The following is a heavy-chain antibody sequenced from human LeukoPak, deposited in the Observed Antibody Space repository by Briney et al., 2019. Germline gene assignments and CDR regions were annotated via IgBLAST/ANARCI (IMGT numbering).Heavy chain of an antibody. V-gene: IGHV4-30-4*01. CDR2: IYYSGST. J-gene: IGHJ6*02. D-gene: IGHD3-3*01. CDR3: ARDREEDFWSGYGMDV. CDR1: GGSISSGDYY. Sequence: SQTLSLTCTVSGGSISSGDYYWSWIRQPLGKGLEWIGYIYYSGSTYYNPSLKSRVTISVDTSKNQFSLKLSSVTAADTAVYYCARDREEDFWSGYGMDVWGQGTTVTVSS.